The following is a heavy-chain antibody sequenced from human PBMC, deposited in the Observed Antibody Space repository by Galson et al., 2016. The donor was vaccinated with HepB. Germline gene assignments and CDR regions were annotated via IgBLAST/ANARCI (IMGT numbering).Heavy chain of an antibody. Sequence: SLRLSCAASGFTFSSYAMNWVRQAPGKGLEWVAVISFDGVNKFYADSVKGRFTFSRDNSKNTLYPQMSSLRPEDTAVYYCARDSRRAPHYYGLLTGYSSFDYWGPGTLVTVSS. CDR1: GFTFSSYA. D-gene: IGHD3-9*01. CDR3: ARDSRRAPHYYGLLTGYSSFDY. V-gene: IGHV3-30-3*01. J-gene: IGHJ4*02. CDR2: ISFDGVNK.